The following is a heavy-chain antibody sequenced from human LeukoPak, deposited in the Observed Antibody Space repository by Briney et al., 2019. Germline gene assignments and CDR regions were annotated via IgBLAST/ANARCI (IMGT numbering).Heavy chain of an antibody. J-gene: IGHJ4*02. CDR2: ISGSGGST. Sequence: GGSLRLSCAASGFTFSSYAMSWIRQAPGKGLEWVSAISGSGGSTYYADSVKGRFTISRDNSKNTLYLQMNSLRAEDTAVYYCAKEVVVVITTPTEAGFDYWGQGTLVTVSS. CDR1: GFTFSSYA. D-gene: IGHD3-22*01. CDR3: AKEVVVVITTPTEAGFDY. V-gene: IGHV3-23*01.